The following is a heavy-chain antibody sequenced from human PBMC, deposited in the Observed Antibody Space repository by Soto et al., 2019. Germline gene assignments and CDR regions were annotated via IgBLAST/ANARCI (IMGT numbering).Heavy chain of an antibody. D-gene: IGHD2-21*02. CDR2: INSDGSST. J-gene: IGHJ4*02. Sequence: GGSLRLSCAASGFTFSSYWMHWVRQAPGKGLVWVSRINSDGSSTSYADSVKGRFTISRDNAKNTLYLQMNSLRAEDTAVYYCARDGPRLGFSYCGGDCYLDYWGQGTLVTVSS. V-gene: IGHV3-74*01. CDR1: GFTFSSYW. CDR3: ARDGPRLGFSYCGGDCYLDY.